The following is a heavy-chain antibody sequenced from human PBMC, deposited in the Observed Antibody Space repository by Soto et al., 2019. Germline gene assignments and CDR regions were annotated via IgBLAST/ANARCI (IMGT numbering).Heavy chain of an antibody. D-gene: IGHD2-21*02. Sequence: SETLSLTCTVSGGSISSYYWSWIRQPPGKGLEWIGYIYYSGSTNYNPSLKSRVTISVDTSKNQFSLKLSSVTAADTAVYYCARVGDYYYYYGMDVWGQGTTVPVSS. V-gene: IGHV4-59*01. CDR2: IYYSGST. J-gene: IGHJ6*02. CDR3: ARVGDYYYYYGMDV. CDR1: GGSISSYY.